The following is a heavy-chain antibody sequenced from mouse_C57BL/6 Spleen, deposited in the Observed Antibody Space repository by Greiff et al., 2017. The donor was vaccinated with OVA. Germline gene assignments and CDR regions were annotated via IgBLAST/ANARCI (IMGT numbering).Heavy chain of an antibody. CDR3: ARPLYGSSSFAY. D-gene: IGHD1-1*01. Sequence: QVQLKESGAELVRPGSSVKLSCKASGYTFTSYWMDWVKQRPGQGLEWIGNIYPSDSETHYNQKFKDKATLTVDKSSSTAYMQLSSLTSEDSAVYYCARPLYGSSSFAYWGQGTLVTVSA. V-gene: IGHV1-61*01. CDR2: IYPSDSET. J-gene: IGHJ3*01. CDR1: GYTFTSYW.